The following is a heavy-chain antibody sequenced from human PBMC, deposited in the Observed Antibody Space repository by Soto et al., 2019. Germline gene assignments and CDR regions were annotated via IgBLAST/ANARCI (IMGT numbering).Heavy chain of an antibody. Sequence: PETLSLTCKVSGVSVTNSSYHWGWIRQTPGKGLEWIATLYYRGTTDYNSALRSRATMSVDTSKDQFSLTLSSVTVADTAVYFCFGVLATTLDDWGNGLPVTVS. D-gene: IGHD3-16*01. CDR3: FGVLATTLDD. CDR2: LYYRGTT. V-gene: IGHV4-39*01. J-gene: IGHJ6*03. CDR1: GVSVTNSSYH.